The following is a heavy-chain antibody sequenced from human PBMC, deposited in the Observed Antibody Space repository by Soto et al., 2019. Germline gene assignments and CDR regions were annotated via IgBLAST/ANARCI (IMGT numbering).Heavy chain of an antibody. V-gene: IGHV1-2*02. Sequence: QLHLVQSGAVVKKPGASVTVSCSASGYPVTAYYMHWVRQAPGRGLEWMGGINPATGAAKYTPTFQGRVTMTRDTATSTVFMELGGLTSEDTAVFYCARGGGVGVAGSAAFDMWGQGTVVTVSS. J-gene: IGHJ3*02. D-gene: IGHD3-3*01. CDR1: GYPVTAYY. CDR2: INPATGAA. CDR3: ARGGGVGVAGSAAFDM.